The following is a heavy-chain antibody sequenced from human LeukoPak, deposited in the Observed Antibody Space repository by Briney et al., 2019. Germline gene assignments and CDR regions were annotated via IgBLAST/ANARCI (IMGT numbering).Heavy chain of an antibody. CDR2: IYSGGST. V-gene: IGHV3-53*01. CDR3: ASEIVVGYYGMDV. CDR1: GFTVRSNY. Sequence: PGGSLRLSCAASGFTVRSNYMSWVRQAPGKGLEWGSVIYSGGSTYYADSVKGRFTISRDNSKNTLYLQMNSLRAEDTAVYYCASEIVVGYYGMDVWGQGTTVTVSS. D-gene: IGHD3-22*01. J-gene: IGHJ6*02.